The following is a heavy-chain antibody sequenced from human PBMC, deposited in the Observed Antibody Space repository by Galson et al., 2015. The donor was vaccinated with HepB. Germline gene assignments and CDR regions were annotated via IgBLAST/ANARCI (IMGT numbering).Heavy chain of an antibody. Sequence: SLRLSCAASGFTFSSYSMNWVRQAPGKGLEWVSSISSSSSYIYYADSVKGRFTISRDNAKNSLYLQMNSLRAEDTAVYYCARAIVLFLRGYSYGTGTGVGMDVWGQGTTVTVSS. V-gene: IGHV3-21*01. CDR2: ISSSSSYI. CDR1: GFTFSSYS. CDR3: ARAIVLFLRGYSYGTGTGVGMDV. D-gene: IGHD5-18*01. J-gene: IGHJ6*02.